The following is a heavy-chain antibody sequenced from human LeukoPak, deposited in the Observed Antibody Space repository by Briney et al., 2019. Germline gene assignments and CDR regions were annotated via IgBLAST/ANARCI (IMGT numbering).Heavy chain of an antibody. J-gene: IGHJ4*02. CDR3: ARRGGFVHSYGFGY. CDR2: IDPSDSYT. V-gene: IGHV5-10-1*01. D-gene: IGHD5-18*01. CDR1: GYSFTSYW. Sequence: GESLKISFKGSGYSFTSYWISWVRQMTGKGLEWMGRIDPSDSYTNYSPSFQGHVTISADKSISTAYLQWSSLKASNTAMYYCARRGGFVHSYGFGYWGQGTLVTVSS.